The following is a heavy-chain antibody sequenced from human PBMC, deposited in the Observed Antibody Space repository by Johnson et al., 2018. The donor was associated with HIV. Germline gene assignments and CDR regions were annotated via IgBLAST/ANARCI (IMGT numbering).Heavy chain of an antibody. Sequence: VQLVESGGGLVQRGGSLRLSCAAYGFTFSSYAMTWVRQAPGKGVEWVSAISGSGDSTYYADSVQGRFTISRDNSKNTLYLQMNSLRAEDTAVYYCARVGADAFDIWGQGTMVTVSS. J-gene: IGHJ3*02. CDR2: ISGSGDST. CDR3: ARVGADAFDI. CDR1: GFTFSSYA. V-gene: IGHV3-23*04. D-gene: IGHD1-26*01.